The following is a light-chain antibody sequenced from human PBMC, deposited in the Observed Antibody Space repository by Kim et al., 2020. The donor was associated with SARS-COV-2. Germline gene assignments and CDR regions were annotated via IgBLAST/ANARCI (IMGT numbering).Light chain of an antibody. J-gene: IGLJ2*01. CDR2: GNN. CDR1: SSNIGAGSD. CDR3: RSYDSTLRAV. V-gene: IGLV1-40*01. Sequence: QSVLTQPPSVSGAPGQRVTISCTGSSSNIGAGSDVQWYQQFPGTAPKLLIHGNNNRPSGVPDRFAGSKSGTSASLAITGLQAEDEADYYCRSYDSTLRAVFGGGTKLTVL.